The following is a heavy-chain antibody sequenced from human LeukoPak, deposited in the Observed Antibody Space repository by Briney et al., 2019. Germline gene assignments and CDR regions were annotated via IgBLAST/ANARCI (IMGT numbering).Heavy chain of an antibody. J-gene: IGHJ4*02. CDR1: GYTFTNYA. D-gene: IGHD7-27*01. V-gene: IGHV1-3*04. CDR2: INTGNGNT. Sequence: ASVKVSCKASGYTFTNYAIHWVRQAPGQRLEWMGWINTGNGNTKYSQKFQGRVTITRDTSASTAYMEVSSLRSEDTAVYYCARDLTGRLDYWGQGALVTVSS. CDR3: ARDLTGRLDY.